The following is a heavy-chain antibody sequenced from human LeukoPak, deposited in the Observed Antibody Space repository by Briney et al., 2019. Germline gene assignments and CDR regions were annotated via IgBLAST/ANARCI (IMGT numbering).Heavy chain of an antibody. Sequence: SGTLSLTCTVSGGSISSGGYSWSWIRQPPGKGLEWIGYIYHSGSTYYNPSLKSRVTISVDRSKNQFSLKLNSVTAADTAMYYCQSRFLEWLLDYWGQGTLVTVSS. CDR2: IYHSGST. J-gene: IGHJ4*02. D-gene: IGHD3-3*01. CDR3: QSRFLEWLLDY. V-gene: IGHV4-30-2*01. CDR1: GGSISSGGYS.